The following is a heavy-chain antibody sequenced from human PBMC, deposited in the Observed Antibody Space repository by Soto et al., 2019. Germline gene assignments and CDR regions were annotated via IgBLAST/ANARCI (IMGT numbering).Heavy chain of an antibody. D-gene: IGHD2-21*01. V-gene: IGHV1-2*02. CDR2: VSPLSGGT. J-gene: IGHJ6*02. Sequence: QVQLVQSGPEVKTPGASVRVSCKSSGYTFGAYYIHWVRQAPGQGLEWMGWVSPLSGGTNIAQRFQGRLRLTSDASINQVFMELNSLRSGDTALYFCAREFDSGDLGLDRWGQGTTVSVS. CDR1: GYTFGAYY. CDR3: AREFDSGDLGLDR.